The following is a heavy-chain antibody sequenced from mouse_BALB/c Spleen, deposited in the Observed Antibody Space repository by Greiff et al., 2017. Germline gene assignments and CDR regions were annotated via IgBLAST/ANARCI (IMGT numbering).Heavy chain of an antibody. J-gene: IGHJ4*01. CDR3: ARNYYGSSYVGAMDY. D-gene: IGHD1-1*01. Sequence: QVQLQQSGSDLRSPGSSVKLSCKDFDSEVFPIAYMSWVRQKPGHGFEWIGDILPSIGSRIYGVKFEDKATLDADTVSNTAYLELNSLTSEDSANYYCARNYYGSSYVGAMDYWGQGTSVTVSS. CDR1: DSEVFPIAY. CDR2: ILPSIGSR. V-gene: IGHV15-2*02.